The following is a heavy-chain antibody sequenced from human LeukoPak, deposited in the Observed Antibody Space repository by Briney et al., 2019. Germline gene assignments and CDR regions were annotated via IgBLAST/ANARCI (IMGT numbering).Heavy chain of an antibody. CDR3: ARFVVVVAAWVY. CDR2: IYYSGST. CDR1: GGSIISSSYY. Sequence: SETLSLTCTVSGGSIISSSYYWGWIRQPPGKGLEWIGSIYYSGSTYYNPSLKSRVTISVDTSKNQFSLKLSSVTAADAAVYYCARFVVVVAAWVYWGQGTLVTVSS. V-gene: IGHV4-39*01. J-gene: IGHJ4*02. D-gene: IGHD2-15*01.